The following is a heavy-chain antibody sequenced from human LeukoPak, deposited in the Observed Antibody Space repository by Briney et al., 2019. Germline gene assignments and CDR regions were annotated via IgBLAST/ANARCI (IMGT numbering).Heavy chain of an antibody. Sequence: GGSLRLSCAASGFTFSSYWMSWVRQAPGEGLEWVANIKQDGSEKYYVGSVKSRFTISRDKAKNSLYLQMNSLRAEDTAVYYCAREVRLGELSFFDYWGQGALVTVSS. D-gene: IGHD3-16*02. CDR3: AREVRLGELSFFDY. CDR2: IKQDGSEK. CDR1: GFTFSSYW. J-gene: IGHJ4*02. V-gene: IGHV3-7*01.